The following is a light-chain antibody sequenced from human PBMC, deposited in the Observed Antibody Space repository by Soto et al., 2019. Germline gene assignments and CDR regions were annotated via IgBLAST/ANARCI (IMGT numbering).Light chain of an antibody. J-gene: IGKJ1*01. CDR3: KQYGTSPKT. V-gene: IGKV3-20*01. CDR1: QSVSSN. CDR2: GAS. Sequence: EIAMTQSQSTLSVSPGERVTFSCRASQSVSSNLAWYQQKPGQTPRLLIYGASTRATGIQDRFTGSGSGTDFTLTIIRLEREDFAVYYCKQYGTSPKTFGQGTKVDI.